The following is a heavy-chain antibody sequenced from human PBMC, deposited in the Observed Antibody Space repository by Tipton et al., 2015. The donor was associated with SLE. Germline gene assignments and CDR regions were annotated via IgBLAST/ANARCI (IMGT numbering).Heavy chain of an antibody. CDR1: GGSISSYY. J-gene: IGHJ6*03. CDR2: IYYSGST. V-gene: IGHV4-59*04. Sequence: TLSLTCTVSGGSISSYYWSWIRQPPGKGLEWIGSIYYSGSTYYNPSLKSRVTMSVDTSKNQFSLKLSSVTAADTAVYYCARLTYYYYKDVWGKGTTVTVSS. D-gene: IGHD2-21*02. CDR3: ARLTYYYYKDV.